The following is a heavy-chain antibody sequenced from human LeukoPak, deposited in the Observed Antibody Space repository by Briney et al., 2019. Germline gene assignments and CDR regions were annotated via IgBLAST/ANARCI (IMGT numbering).Heavy chain of an antibody. Sequence: CSVNVSCKASRCIHSSYLICGVRPAPGQGVEWVGRIIPIFGIANNAQKFQGRVTITADKSPSTAYMELSSLRSEDTAVYYCARGGVVPAAIYEDVWGERPTVTVSS. V-gene: IGHV1-69*04. J-gene: IGHJ6*04. CDR2: IIPIFGIA. CDR1: RCIHSSYL. CDR3: ARGGVVPAAIYEDV. D-gene: IGHD2-2*01.